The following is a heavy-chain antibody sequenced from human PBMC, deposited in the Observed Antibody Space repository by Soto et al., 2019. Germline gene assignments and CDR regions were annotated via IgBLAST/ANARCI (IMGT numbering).Heavy chain of an antibody. J-gene: IGHJ4*02. CDR2: ISGSGGST. V-gene: IGHV3-23*01. D-gene: IGHD3-10*01. CDR3: AKASGWFGAFDY. CDR1: GFTFGSYA. Sequence: EVQLLESGGGLVQPGGSLRLSCAASGFTFGSYAMSWVRQAPGKGLEWVSAISGSGGSTYYADSVKGRFTISRDNSKNTLYLQMNSLRAEDTAVYYCAKASGWFGAFDYWGQGTLVTASS.